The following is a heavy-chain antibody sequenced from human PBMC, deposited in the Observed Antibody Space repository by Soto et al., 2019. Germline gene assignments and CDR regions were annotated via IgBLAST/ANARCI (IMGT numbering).Heavy chain of an antibody. CDR2: MNPGSGDT. Sequence: APVKVSWEASGYTFTNNDVSWLRQATGQGLEWMGWMNPGSGDTGYAQKFQGRVTMTRDISIATAYMELSSLRSDDTAIYYCATMATFGSLNWFDPWGQGTLVTVS. J-gene: IGHJ5*02. CDR1: GYTFTNND. V-gene: IGHV1-8*01. D-gene: IGHD3-10*01. CDR3: ATMATFGSLNWFDP.